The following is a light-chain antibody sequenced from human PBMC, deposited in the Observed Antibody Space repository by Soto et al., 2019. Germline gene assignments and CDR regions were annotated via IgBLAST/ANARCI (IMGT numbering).Light chain of an antibody. CDR2: AAS. V-gene: IGKV1-16*02. Sequence: DIQMTQSPSSLSASVGDRVTITCRASQDISNYLAWFQQKPGEAPKSLIYAASSLQSRFPSKFSGSGSGTDFTLTISSLQPEDFATYYCQQYNSYAPTFGQGTKVEIK. J-gene: IGKJ1*01. CDR1: QDISNY. CDR3: QQYNSYAPT.